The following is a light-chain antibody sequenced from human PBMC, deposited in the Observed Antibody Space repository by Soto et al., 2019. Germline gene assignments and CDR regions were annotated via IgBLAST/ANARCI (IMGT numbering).Light chain of an antibody. CDR1: SSNTGSNY. CDR2: RNN. J-gene: IGLJ1*01. Sequence: QSVLTPPPSASGAPGQRVTITCSGSSSNTGSNYVYWYQQLPGTAPRLLIYRNNQRPSGVPDRFSGSKSGSSASLAIGGLRSEDEADYSCAAWDDSLSVFVFGTGTKVTVL. CDR3: AAWDDSLSVFV. V-gene: IGLV1-47*01.